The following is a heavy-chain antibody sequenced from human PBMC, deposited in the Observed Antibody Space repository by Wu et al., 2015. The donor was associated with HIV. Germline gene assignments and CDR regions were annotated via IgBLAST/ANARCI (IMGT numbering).Heavy chain of an antibody. D-gene: IGHD5-12*01. CDR2: ISGHNGNT. J-gene: IGHJ6*03. CDR1: GFSFGTYS. CDR3: VRWRSAAYYFYIEG. Sequence: LVQSGAEIKKPGTSVKVSCQASGFSFGTYSFSWVRQGPGQRLEWMGWISGHNGNTVYSEKFKDRLILTKDIGTYQAHLELKNVTSDDTAYYYCVRWRSAAYYFYIEGWGEGTTVIVSS. V-gene: IGHV1-18*01.